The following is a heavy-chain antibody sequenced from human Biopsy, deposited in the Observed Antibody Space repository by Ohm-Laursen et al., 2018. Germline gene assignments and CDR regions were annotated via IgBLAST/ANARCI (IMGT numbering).Heavy chain of an antibody. J-gene: IGHJ4*02. V-gene: IGHV3-23*01. D-gene: IGHD7-27*01. Sequence: SLRLSCTASGFTFSRYAMSWVRQAPGKGLEWVSAISGSGRTYYADSVEGRFTISRDNSKNTLYLQMNNLRAEDTAVFYCAKDLRNNNWGVENWGQGTLVTVSS. CDR3: AKDLRNNNWGVEN. CDR2: ISGSGRT. CDR1: GFTFSRYA.